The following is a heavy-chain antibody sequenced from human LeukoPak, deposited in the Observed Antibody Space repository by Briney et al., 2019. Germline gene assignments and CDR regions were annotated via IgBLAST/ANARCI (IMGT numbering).Heavy chain of an antibody. CDR2: INHSGST. CDR3: ARGRRRLQYVAFDI. CDR1: GGSFSGYY. J-gene: IGHJ3*02. V-gene: IGHV4-34*01. D-gene: IGHD5-24*01. Sequence: SETLSLTCAVYGGSFSGYYWSWIRQPPGKGLEWIGEINHSGSTNYNPSLKSRVTISVDTSKNQFSLKLSSVTAADTAVYYCARGRRRLQYVAFDIWGQGTMVTVSS.